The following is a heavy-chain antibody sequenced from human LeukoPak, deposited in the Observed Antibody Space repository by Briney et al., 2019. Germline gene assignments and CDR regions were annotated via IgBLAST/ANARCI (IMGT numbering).Heavy chain of an antibody. Sequence: GGSLRLSCAASGFTFSNYGMHWVRQAPGKGLEWVAVIWYDGSYKYYVDSVKGRFTISRDNSKNTLYLQMNSLRAEDTAVYYCARDRYYGSGTFYSPSHSFDNWGQGTLVTVSS. J-gene: IGHJ4*02. CDR1: GFTFSNYG. V-gene: IGHV3-33*01. D-gene: IGHD3-10*01. CDR2: IWYDGSYK. CDR3: ARDRYYGSGTFYSPSHSFDN.